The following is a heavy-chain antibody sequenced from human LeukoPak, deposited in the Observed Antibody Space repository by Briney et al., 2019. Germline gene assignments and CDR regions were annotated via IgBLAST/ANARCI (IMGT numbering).Heavy chain of an antibody. V-gene: IGHV4-61*02. CDR3: ARDSKQLVLANLNYYYYYMDV. CDR1: GVSLSSVRYY. J-gene: IGHJ6*03. D-gene: IGHD6-6*01. CDR2: IYNSRRT. Sequence: SQTLSLTCTVSGVSLSSVRYYWSWIRQPAGKGLEWIGRIYNSRRTNYNPSHKSRVTISVDTSKNQFALELGSVTAADTAVYYCARDSKQLVLANLNYYYYYMDVWGKGTTVTVSS.